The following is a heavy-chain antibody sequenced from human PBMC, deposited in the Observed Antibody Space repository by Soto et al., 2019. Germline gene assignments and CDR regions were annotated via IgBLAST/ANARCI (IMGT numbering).Heavy chain of an antibody. CDR3: AKARYSSSWDSFDY. D-gene: IGHD6-13*01. V-gene: IGHV3-9*01. Sequence: EVQLVESGGGLVQPGRSLRLSCAASGFTFDDYAMHWVRQAPGKGLERVSGISWNSGSIGYADSVKGRFTISRDNAKNSLYLQMNSLRAEDTALYYCAKARYSSSWDSFDYWGQGTLVTVSS. J-gene: IGHJ4*02. CDR1: GFTFDDYA. CDR2: ISWNSGSI.